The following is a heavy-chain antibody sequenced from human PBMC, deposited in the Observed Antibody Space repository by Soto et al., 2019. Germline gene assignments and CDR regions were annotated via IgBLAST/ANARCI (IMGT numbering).Heavy chain of an antibody. V-gene: IGHV3-74*01. Sequence: GGSLRLSCAASGFTFSSYWMHWVRQAPGKGLVWVSRINSDGSSTSYADSVKGRFTISRDNAKNTLYLQMNSLRAEDTAVYYCATVGLEYSSSAGRCPWGQGTLVTVSS. D-gene: IGHD6-6*01. CDR2: INSDGSST. J-gene: IGHJ5*02. CDR1: GFTFSSYW. CDR3: ATVGLEYSSSAGRCP.